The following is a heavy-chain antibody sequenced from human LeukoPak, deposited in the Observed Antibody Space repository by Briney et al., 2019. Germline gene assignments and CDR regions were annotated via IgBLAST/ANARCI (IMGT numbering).Heavy chain of an antibody. CDR3: AVRVAVSGGLDV. V-gene: IGHV3-21*06. J-gene: IGHJ6*02. CDR1: GFTFSSYA. Sequence: GGSLRLSCAASGFTFSSYAMSWVRQAPGKALEWVSSINSSSGYIHYANSVRGRCTISRDNAKNLVFLQIDRLTVEETALYYCAVRVAVSGGLDVWGPGTPVTVS. CDR2: INSSSGYI. D-gene: IGHD3-10*02.